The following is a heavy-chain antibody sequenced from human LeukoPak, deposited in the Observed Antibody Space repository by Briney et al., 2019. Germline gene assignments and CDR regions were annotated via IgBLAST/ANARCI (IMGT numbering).Heavy chain of an antibody. D-gene: IGHD3-22*01. J-gene: IGHJ3*02. CDR2: IYTSRST. Sequence: SETLSLTCTVSGGSISSSSYYWSWIRQPAGKGLEWIGRIYTSRSTNYNPSLKSRVTISVDTSKNQFSLKLSSVTAADTAVYYCARVHYYYDSSGYQEHDAFDIWGQGTMVTVSS. CDR3: ARVHYYYDSSGYQEHDAFDI. CDR1: GGSISSSSYY. V-gene: IGHV4-61*02.